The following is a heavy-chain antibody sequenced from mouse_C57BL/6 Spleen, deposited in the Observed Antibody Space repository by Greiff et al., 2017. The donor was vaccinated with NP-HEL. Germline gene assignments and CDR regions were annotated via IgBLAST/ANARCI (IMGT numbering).Heavy chain of an antibody. V-gene: IGHV1-42*01. CDR2: INPSTGGT. CDR3: ARSLYGSSYGYFDY. J-gene: IGHJ2*01. CDR1: GYSFTGYY. Sequence: DVQLQESGPELVKPGASVKISCKASGYSFTGYYMNWVKQSPEKSLEWIGEINPSTGGTTYNQKFKAKATLTVDKSSSTAYMQLKSLTSEDSAVYYCARSLYGSSYGYFDYWGQGTTLTVSS. D-gene: IGHD1-1*01.